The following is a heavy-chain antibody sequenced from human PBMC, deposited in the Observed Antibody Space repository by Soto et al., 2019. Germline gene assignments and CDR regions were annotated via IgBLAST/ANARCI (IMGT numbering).Heavy chain of an antibody. CDR3: ARGGIGMVRTFDH. J-gene: IGHJ4*02. CDR2: VKEDGRDK. V-gene: IGHV3-7*01. D-gene: IGHD3-10*01. Sequence: GSLRLSCAASGFSFSSYWMTWVRQAPGKGLEWVANVKEDGRDKDYVASVKGRFTISRDNANTVYLQMNSLKAEDTAVYYCARGGIGMVRTFDHCDQRTLGTLSS. CDR1: GFSFSSYW.